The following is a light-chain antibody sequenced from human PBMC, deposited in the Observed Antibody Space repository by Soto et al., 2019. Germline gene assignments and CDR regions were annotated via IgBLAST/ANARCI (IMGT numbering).Light chain of an antibody. CDR1: QSVSSSD. Sequence: EIVLTQSPGTLSLSPGERATLSCRASQSVSSSDLAWYQQKAGQAPRVLIHGASSRATGIPDRFSGSGSGTDFTLTISRLEPEDFAVYFCQQYGNPPPNAFGQGTKEEIK. CDR3: QQYGNPPPNA. J-gene: IGKJ2*01. V-gene: IGKV3-20*01. CDR2: GAS.